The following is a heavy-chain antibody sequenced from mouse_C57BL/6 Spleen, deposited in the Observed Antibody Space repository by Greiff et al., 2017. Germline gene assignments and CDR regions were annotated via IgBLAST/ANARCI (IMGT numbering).Heavy chain of an antibody. CDR1: GYTFTDYY. CDR3: ARPSDGYAFAY. CDR2: INPNNGGT. D-gene: IGHD2-3*01. V-gene: IGHV1-26*01. Sequence: EVQLQQSGPELVKPGASVKISCKASGYTFTDYYMNWVKQSHGKSLEWIGDINPNNGGTSYNQKFKGKATLTVDKSSSTAYMELRSLTSEDSAVYYCARPSDGYAFAYWGQGTLVTVSA. J-gene: IGHJ3*01.